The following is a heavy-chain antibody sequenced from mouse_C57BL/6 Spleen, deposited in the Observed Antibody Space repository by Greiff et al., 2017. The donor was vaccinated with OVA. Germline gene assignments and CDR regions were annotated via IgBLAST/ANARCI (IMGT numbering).Heavy chain of an antibody. CDR1: GYTFTDYN. CDR2: INPNNGGT. J-gene: IGHJ4*01. D-gene: IGHD2-2*01. CDR3: ALDLLWLRRDYYAMDY. V-gene: IGHV1-22*01. Sequence: EVQLQQSGPELVKPGASVKMSCKASGYTFTDYNMHWVKQSHGKSLEWIGYINPNNGGTSYNQKFKGKATLTVNKSSSTAYMELRSLTSEDSAVYYCALDLLWLRRDYYAMDYWGQGTSVTVSS.